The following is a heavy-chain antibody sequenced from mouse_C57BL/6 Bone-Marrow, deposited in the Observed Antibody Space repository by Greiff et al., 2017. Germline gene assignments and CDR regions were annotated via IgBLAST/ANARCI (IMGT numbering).Heavy chain of an antibody. Sequence: LQQPGAELVKPGASVKLSCKASGYTFTSYCMHWVKQRPGQGLEWIGMIHPNSGSTNYNEKFKSKATLTVDKSSSTAYMQLSSLTSENSAVYYCARGDYGNYGRNYYAMDYWGQGTSVTVSS. CDR3: ARGDYGNYGRNYYAMDY. CDR1: GYTFTSYC. CDR2: IHPNSGST. J-gene: IGHJ4*01. V-gene: IGHV1-64*01. D-gene: IGHD2-1*01.